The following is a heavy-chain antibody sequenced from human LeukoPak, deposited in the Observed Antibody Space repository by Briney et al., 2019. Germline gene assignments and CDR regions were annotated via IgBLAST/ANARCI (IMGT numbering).Heavy chain of an antibody. J-gene: IGHJ4*02. V-gene: IGHV3-23*01. CDR2: ISGSGGST. D-gene: IGHD3-10*01. CDR3: AEEGADYGSGSYSH. Sequence: GGSLRLSCAASGFTFSSYAMSWVRQAPGKGQEWVSAISGSGGSTYYADSVKGRFTISRDNSKNTLYLQMNSLRAEDTAVYYCAEEGADYGSGSYSHWGQGTLVTVSS. CDR1: GFTFSSYA.